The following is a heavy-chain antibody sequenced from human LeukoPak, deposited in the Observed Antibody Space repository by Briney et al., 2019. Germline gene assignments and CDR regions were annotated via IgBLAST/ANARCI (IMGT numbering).Heavy chain of an antibody. CDR2: INAGNGNT. Sequence: ASVTVSCKASGYTFTSYAMHWVRQAPGQRLEWMGWINAGNGNTKYSQKFQGRVTITRDTSASTAYMELSSLRSEDTAVYYCARGHAEGYFDYWGQGTLVTVSS. V-gene: IGHV1-3*01. CDR3: ARGHAEGYFDY. J-gene: IGHJ4*02. CDR1: GYTFTSYA.